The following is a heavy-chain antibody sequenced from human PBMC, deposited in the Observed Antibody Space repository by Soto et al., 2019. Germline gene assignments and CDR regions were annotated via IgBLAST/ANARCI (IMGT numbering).Heavy chain of an antibody. CDR1: GGTFSSYA. CDR3: AAKTGVTMIVVPPYFDL. CDR2: IIPIFGTA. Sequence: QVQLVQSGAEVKKPGSSVKVSCKASGGTFSSYAISWVRQAPGQGHEWMGGIIPIFGTANYAQKFQGRVTITADESTSTAYMELSSLRSEDTAVYYCAAKTGVTMIVVPPYFDLWGRGTLVTVSS. V-gene: IGHV1-69*01. D-gene: IGHD3-22*01. J-gene: IGHJ2*01.